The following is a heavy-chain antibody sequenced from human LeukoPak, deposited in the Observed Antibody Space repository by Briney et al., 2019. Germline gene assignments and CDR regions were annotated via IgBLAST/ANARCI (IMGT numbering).Heavy chain of an antibody. CDR3: AKEGSNGDFDY. Sequence: GGSLRLSCAASGFTFSSYVIHWVRQAPGKGLEWVTVISYDGSNKYYGDSVKGRFTISRDNSKNTLYLKMNSLRAEDTAVYYCAKEGSNGDFDYWGQGTLVTVSS. J-gene: IGHJ4*02. V-gene: IGHV3-30*18. CDR1: GFTFSSYV. CDR2: ISYDGSNK. D-gene: IGHD1-26*01.